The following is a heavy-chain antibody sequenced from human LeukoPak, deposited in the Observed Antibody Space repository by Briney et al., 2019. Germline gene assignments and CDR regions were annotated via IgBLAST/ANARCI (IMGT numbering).Heavy chain of an antibody. CDR2: VNPNSGGT. CDR1: GYTFTGYY. CDR3: ARDPSGRGVAGTGIDY. D-gene: IGHD6-19*01. V-gene: IGHV1-2*02. Sequence: ASVNVSCKASGYTFTGYYMHWVRQAPAQGVGWVGCVNPNSGGTNYAQKFQGRVTMTRDTSISTAYMELSRLRSDDTAVYYCARDPSGRGVAGTGIDYWGQGTLVTVSS. J-gene: IGHJ4*02.